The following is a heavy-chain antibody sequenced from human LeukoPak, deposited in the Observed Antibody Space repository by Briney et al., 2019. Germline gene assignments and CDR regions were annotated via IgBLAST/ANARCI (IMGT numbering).Heavy chain of an antibody. Sequence: PGGSLRLSCAASGFTFSSYWMSWVRQARGKGLEWVANINQDGSEKYSVDSVKGRFTISRDNAKNSLYLQMNSLRAEDTAVYYCAREYYSDSSGSDYWGQGTLVTVSS. J-gene: IGHJ4*02. D-gene: IGHD3-22*01. V-gene: IGHV3-7*05. CDR3: AREYYSDSSGSDY. CDR1: GFTFSSYW. CDR2: INQDGSEK.